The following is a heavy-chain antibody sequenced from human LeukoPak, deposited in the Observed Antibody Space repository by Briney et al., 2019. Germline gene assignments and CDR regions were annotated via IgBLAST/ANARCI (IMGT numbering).Heavy chain of an antibody. V-gene: IGHV3-21*01. Sequence: PGGSLRLSCAASGFTFSSYSMNWVRQAPGKGLEWVSSISSSSSYIYYTDSVKGRFTISRDNAKNSLYLQMNSLRAEDTAVYYCARDQKYYYDSSGYYNWFDPWGQGTLVTVSS. CDR3: ARDQKYYYDSSGYYNWFDP. CDR2: ISSSSSYI. D-gene: IGHD3-22*01. J-gene: IGHJ5*02. CDR1: GFTFSSYS.